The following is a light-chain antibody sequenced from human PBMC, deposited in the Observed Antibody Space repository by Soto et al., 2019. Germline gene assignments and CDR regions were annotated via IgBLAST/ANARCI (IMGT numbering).Light chain of an antibody. CDR1: QSLGSK. V-gene: IGKV3-15*01. Sequence: EIVMTQSPATLSVSQGERATLSCRARQSLGSKLAWYLKNPGKCPRLLIYGTSTRARGVPARLSGGGSRTEFTLTITSLQSEDCEVYYCHQYKGCPRTFGQGTKVDNK. CDR3: HQYKGCPRT. CDR2: GTS. J-gene: IGKJ1*01.